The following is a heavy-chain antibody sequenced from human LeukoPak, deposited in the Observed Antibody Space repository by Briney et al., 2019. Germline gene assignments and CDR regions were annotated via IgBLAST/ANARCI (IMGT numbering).Heavy chain of an antibody. CDR3: ARHNYNDYVFDI. Sequence: PSETLSLTCTVSGGSLSSYYFSWIRQSPGKGLEWIAYINYSGSASYNPSLKSRVTMSVDTSKQFSLSLSSVAAADTAVYYCARHNYNDYVFDIWGQGTKVTVSS. J-gene: IGHJ3*02. CDR1: GGSLSSYY. D-gene: IGHD4/OR15-4a*01. CDR2: INYSGSA. V-gene: IGHV4-59*08.